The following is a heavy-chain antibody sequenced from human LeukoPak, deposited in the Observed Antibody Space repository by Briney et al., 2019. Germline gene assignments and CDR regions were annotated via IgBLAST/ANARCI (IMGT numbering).Heavy chain of an antibody. Sequence: ASVKVSCKASGYTFTGYYMHWVRQAPGQGLEWMGWINPNSGGTNYAQKFQGRVTMTRDTSISTAYTELNRLRSDDTAVYYCARIYSGYDPPDAFDIWGQGTTVTVSS. D-gene: IGHD5-12*01. CDR3: ARIYSGYDPPDAFDI. CDR2: INPNSGGT. V-gene: IGHV1-2*02. J-gene: IGHJ3*02. CDR1: GYTFTGYY.